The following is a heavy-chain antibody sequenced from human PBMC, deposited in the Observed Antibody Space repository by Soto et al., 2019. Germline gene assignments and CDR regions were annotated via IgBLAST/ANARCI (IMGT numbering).Heavy chain of an antibody. Sequence: EVQLVESGGGLVQPGGSLRLSCEASGFTFSSYWMHWVRQAPGKGLVWISRIKGDASSVNYAASVKGRFTISRDNAKNSQYLQMNSLSAEDTALYYCARGASGRFYFDYWGQGTLVTVSS. CDR3: ARGASGRFYFDY. CDR2: IKGDASSV. D-gene: IGHD3-10*01. J-gene: IGHJ4*02. CDR1: GFTFSSYW. V-gene: IGHV3-74*01.